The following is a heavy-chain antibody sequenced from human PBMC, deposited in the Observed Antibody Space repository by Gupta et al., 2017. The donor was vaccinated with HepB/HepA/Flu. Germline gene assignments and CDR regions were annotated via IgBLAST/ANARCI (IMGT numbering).Heavy chain of an antibody. CDR3: ARDRREGDYDALFAFDI. J-gene: IGHJ3*02. Sequence: QVQLQESGPGLVKPSETLSLTCTVSGGSISSYYWSWIRQPPGKGLEWIGYIYYSGSTNYNPSLKSRVTISVDTSKNQFSLKLSSVTAADTAVYYCARDRREGDYDALFAFDIWGQGTMVTVSS. V-gene: IGHV4-59*01. D-gene: IGHD4/OR15-4a*01. CDR2: IYYSGST. CDR1: GGSISSYY.